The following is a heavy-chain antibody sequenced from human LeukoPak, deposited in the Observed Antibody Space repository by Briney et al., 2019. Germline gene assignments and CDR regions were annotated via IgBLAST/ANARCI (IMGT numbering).Heavy chain of an antibody. CDR1: GFTFSSYA. CDR3: AKGGNTMIVVVITYYFDY. Sequence: GGSLRLSCAASGFTFSSYAMSWVRQAPGKGLEWVSAISGSGGSTYYADSVKGRFTISRDNSKNTLYLQMNSLRAEDTAVYYCAKGGNTMIVVVITYYFDYWGQETLVTVSS. J-gene: IGHJ4*02. CDR2: ISGSGGST. D-gene: IGHD3-22*01. V-gene: IGHV3-23*01.